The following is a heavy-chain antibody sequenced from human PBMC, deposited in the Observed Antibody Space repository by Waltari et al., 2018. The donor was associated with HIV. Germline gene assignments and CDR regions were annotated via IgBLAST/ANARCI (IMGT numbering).Heavy chain of an antibody. CDR3: ARHRTHYYDSSGYYYAWQD. CDR1: GGSITRSSFY. CDR2: TYYRGST. D-gene: IGHD3-22*01. Sequence: QLQLQESGPGLVKPSETLSLTCTVSGGSITRSSFYWGWIPQPPGKGLQWIGITYYRGSTSYNPALKRRVTISVDTSKNQFSLKLTSVTAADTAVYYCARHRTHYYDSSGYYYAWQDWGQGSLVIVSS. J-gene: IGHJ4*02. V-gene: IGHV4-39*01.